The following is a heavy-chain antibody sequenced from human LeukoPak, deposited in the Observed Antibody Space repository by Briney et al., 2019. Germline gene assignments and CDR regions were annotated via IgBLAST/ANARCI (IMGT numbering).Heavy chain of an antibody. CDR1: GFTFSSYS. J-gene: IGHJ3*02. CDR2: ISSNSSYI. CDR3: ARRGAVAGGFDI. D-gene: IGHD6-19*01. V-gene: IGHV3-21*01. Sequence: PGGSLRLSCAASGFTFSSYSMNWVRQAPGKGLEWVSSISSNSSYIYYADSVKGRFTISRDNAKNSLYLQMNSLRAEDTAVYYCARRGAVAGGFDIWGQGTMVTVSS.